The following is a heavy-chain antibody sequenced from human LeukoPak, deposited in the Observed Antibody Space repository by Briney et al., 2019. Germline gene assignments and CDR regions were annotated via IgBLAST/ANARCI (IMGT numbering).Heavy chain of an antibody. J-gene: IGHJ4*02. CDR2: VST. CDR3: ARAGYTYGVISYFDS. D-gene: IGHD5-18*01. V-gene: IGHV4-39*01. Sequence: SETLSLTCTVSGASISSHYWGWIRQPPGKGLEWIGVSTYYNPSLKNRVTISRDTSKNQFSLKLSSVTAADTAIYYCARAGYTYGVISYFDSWGQGTLVTVSS. CDR1: GASISSHY.